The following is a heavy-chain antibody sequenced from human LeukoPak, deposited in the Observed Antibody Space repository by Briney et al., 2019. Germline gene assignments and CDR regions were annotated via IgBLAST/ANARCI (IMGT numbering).Heavy chain of an antibody. Sequence: SETLSLTCTVSGGSISSYYWSWIRQPPGKGLEWIRYIYYSGSTNYNPSLKSRVTISVDTSKNQFSLKLSSVTAADTAVYYCARVSSGSYRYYGMDVWGQGTTVTVSS. D-gene: IGHD3-10*01. V-gene: IGHV4-59*12. CDR2: IYYSGST. J-gene: IGHJ6*02. CDR1: GGSISSYY. CDR3: ARVSSGSYRYYGMDV.